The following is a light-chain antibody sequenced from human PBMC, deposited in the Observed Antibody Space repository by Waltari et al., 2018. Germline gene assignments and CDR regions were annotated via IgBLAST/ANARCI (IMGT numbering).Light chain of an antibody. CDR1: ALPKKY. CDR3: YSTDSSANYRV. Sequence: SYELTQPPSVSVSPGQTARNTCSGAALPKKYAYWYQQKSGQAPVLVIYEDSKRPSGIPERFSGSSSGTLATLTISGAQVEDEADYFCYSTDSSANYRVFGGGTKLTVL. CDR2: EDS. V-gene: IGLV3-10*01. J-gene: IGLJ3*02.